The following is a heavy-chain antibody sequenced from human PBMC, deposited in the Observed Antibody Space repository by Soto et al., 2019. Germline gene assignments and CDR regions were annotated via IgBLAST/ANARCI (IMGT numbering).Heavy chain of an antibody. CDR1: RFTFSSFG. CDR3: AKVMGVRGVTSGADY. D-gene: IGHD3-10*01. Sequence: QVQLVDSGGGVVQPGRSLRLSCAASRFTFSSFGMHWVRQAPAKGLEWVAVISYDGSNKYYADSVKGRFTISRDNSKNTLYLQMNSLRAEDTAVYYCAKVMGVRGVTSGADYWGQGTLVTVSS. V-gene: IGHV3-30*18. CDR2: ISYDGSNK. J-gene: IGHJ4*02.